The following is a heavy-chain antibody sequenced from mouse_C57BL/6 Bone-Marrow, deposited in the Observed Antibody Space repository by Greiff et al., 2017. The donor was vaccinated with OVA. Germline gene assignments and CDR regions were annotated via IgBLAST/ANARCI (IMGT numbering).Heavy chain of an antibody. J-gene: IGHJ1*03. V-gene: IGHV1-52*01. CDR2: IDPSDSET. CDR1: GYTFTSYW. CDR3: ARRVPYYYSSSYPSYWSFDV. D-gene: IGHD1-1*01. Sequence: QVQLQQPGAELVRPGSSVKLSCKASGYTFTSYWMHWVKQRPIQGLEWIGNIDPSDSETHYNQKFKDKATLTVDKSSSTADMQLSSLTSEDSAVYYCARRVPYYYSSSYPSYWSFDVWGTGTTVTVSS.